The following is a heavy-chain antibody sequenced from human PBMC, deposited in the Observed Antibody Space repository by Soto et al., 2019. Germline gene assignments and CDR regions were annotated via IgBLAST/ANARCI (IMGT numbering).Heavy chain of an antibody. CDR2: ISSSSSYI. D-gene: IGHD2-2*01. CDR1: GFTFSSYS. V-gene: IGHV3-21*01. CDR3: ARGDIVVVPAARPIQY. Sequence: PGGSLRLSCAASGFTFSSYSMNWVRQAPGKGLEWVSSISSSSSYIYYADSVKGRFTISRDNAKNPLYLQMNSLRAEDTAVYYCARGDIVVVPAARPIQYWGQGTLVTVSS. J-gene: IGHJ4*02.